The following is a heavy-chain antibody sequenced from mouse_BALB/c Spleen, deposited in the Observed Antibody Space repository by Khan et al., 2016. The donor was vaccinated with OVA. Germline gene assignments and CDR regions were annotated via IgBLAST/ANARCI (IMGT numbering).Heavy chain of an antibody. D-gene: IGHD2-14*01. Sequence: VQLKQSGPELVKPGASVKMSCTASGYTFTSSVIHWVRQKSGQGLDWIGYIYPFNDGTKYNEKFEGKATLTSDKSSSTAYMELSRLTSEASAVYDWGRNERYDGYLDAWGQGSTLTVSS. CDR2: IYPFNDGT. J-gene: IGHJ2*01. CDR1: GYTFTSSV. CDR3: GRNERYDGYLDA. V-gene: IGHV1S136*01.